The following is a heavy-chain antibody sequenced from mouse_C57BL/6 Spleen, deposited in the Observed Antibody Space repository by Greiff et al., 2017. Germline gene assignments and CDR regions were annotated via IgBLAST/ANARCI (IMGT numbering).Heavy chain of an antibody. Sequence: VQLQQSGPELVKPGASVKISCKASGYAFSSSWLNWVKQRPGKGLEWIGRIYPGDGDTNYNGKFKGKATLTADKSSSTAYMQISSLTSEDSAVYFCARWAAQATDYAMDYWGQGTSVTVSS. CDR1: GYAFSSSW. CDR2: IYPGDGDT. J-gene: IGHJ4*01. CDR3: ARWAAQATDYAMDY. D-gene: IGHD3-2*02. V-gene: IGHV1-82*01.